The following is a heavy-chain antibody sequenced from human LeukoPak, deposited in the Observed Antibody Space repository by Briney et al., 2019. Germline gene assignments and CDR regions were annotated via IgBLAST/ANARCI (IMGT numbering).Heavy chain of an antibody. Sequence: GGSLRLSCAASGFTFSDYYMSWIRQAPGKGLEWVSYISSSGSTIYYADSVKGRFTISRDNAKNSLYLQMNSLRAEDTAVYYCARVGESTYYDFWSGYYNYWGQGTLVIVSS. D-gene: IGHD3-3*01. J-gene: IGHJ4*02. CDR2: ISSSGSTI. CDR3: ARVGESTYYDFWSGYYNY. CDR1: GFTFSDYY. V-gene: IGHV3-11*04.